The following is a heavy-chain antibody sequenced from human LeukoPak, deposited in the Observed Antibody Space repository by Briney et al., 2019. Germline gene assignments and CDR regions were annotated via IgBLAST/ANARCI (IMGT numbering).Heavy chain of an antibody. Sequence: PGGSLRLSCAASGFTFSNYDMHWVRQVTGKGLEWVSVITIAGGTSYAGSVKGRFTISRDNSKNTLYLQMNSLRAEDTAVYYCAKAPPYKKYFDYWGQGTLVTVSS. V-gene: IGHV3-13*01. J-gene: IGHJ4*02. CDR2: ITIAGGT. CDR1: GFTFSNYD. D-gene: IGHD1-1*01. CDR3: AKAPPYKKYFDY.